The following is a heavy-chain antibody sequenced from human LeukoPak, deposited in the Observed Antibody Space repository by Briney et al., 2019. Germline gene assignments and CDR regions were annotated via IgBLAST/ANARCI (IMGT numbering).Heavy chain of an antibody. CDR2: ISGTNGNT. CDR1: GFTFSRYA. CDR3: AKDWEAVSGTPTAIDY. J-gene: IGHJ4*02. Sequence: GGSLRLSCGASGFTFSRYAMSWVRQAPGKGLEWVSGISGTNGNTYYADSVKGRFTISRDNSKNTVYLQMNSLRAEETALYYCAKDWEAVSGTPTAIDYWGRGTLVTVSS. D-gene: IGHD6-19*01. V-gene: IGHV3-23*01.